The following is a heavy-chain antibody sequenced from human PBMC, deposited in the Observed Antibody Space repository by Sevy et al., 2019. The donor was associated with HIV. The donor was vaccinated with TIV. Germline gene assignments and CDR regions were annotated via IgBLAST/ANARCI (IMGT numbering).Heavy chain of an antibody. D-gene: IGHD2-15*01. CDR2: ISSSSTYI. CDR1: GFTFSTYS. CDR3: ARDPVANYYFDY. Sequence: GGSLRLSCAASGFTFSTYSMKWVRQAPGKGLEWVSSISSSSTYIYYADSVKGRFTVSRDNAKNSLYLQMNGLRAEDTAAYYCARDPVANYYFDYWGQGTLVTFSS. J-gene: IGHJ4*02. V-gene: IGHV3-21*01.